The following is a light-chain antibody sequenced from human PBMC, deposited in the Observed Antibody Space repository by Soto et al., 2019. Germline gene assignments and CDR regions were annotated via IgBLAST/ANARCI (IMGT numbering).Light chain of an antibody. V-gene: IGLV7-46*01. J-gene: IGLJ2*01. Sequence: QAVVTQEPSLTVSPGRTVTLTCGSSTGAVTSGHYPYWFQQKPGQAPRTLIYDTSNKHSWTPARFSGSLLGGEAALTLSGAQPEDEAEYYCLLFYSDVRGVFGGGTKLTVL. CDR1: TGAVTSGHY. CDR3: LLFYSDVRGV. CDR2: DTS.